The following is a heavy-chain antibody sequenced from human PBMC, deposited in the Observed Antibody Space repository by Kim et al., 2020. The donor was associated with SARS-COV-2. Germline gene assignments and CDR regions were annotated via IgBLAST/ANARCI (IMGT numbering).Heavy chain of an antibody. CDR3: ARSLGDNDY. J-gene: IGHJ4*02. CDR1: GGSISSYY. Sequence: SETLSLTCTVSGGSISSYYWSWIRQPPGKGLEWIGYIYYSGSTNYNPSLKSRVTISVDTSKNQFSLKLSSVTAADTAVYYCARSLGDNDYWGQGTLVTVSS. D-gene: IGHD2-21*01. V-gene: IGHV4-59*08. CDR2: IYYSGST.